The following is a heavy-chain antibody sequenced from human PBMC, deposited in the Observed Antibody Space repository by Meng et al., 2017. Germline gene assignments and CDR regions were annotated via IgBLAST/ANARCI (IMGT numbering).Heavy chain of an antibody. CDR1: GGTFSSYT. CDR2: IIPILGIA. V-gene: IGHV1-69*02. D-gene: IGHD1-26*01. J-gene: IGHJ3*02. Sequence: SVKVSCKASGGTFSSYTISWVRQAPGQGLEWMGRIIPILGIANYAQKFQGRVTITADKSTSTAYMELSSLRSEDTAVYYCARTDHDFGVGATLGDAFDIWGQGTMVTVSS. CDR3: ARTDHDFGVGATLGDAFDI.